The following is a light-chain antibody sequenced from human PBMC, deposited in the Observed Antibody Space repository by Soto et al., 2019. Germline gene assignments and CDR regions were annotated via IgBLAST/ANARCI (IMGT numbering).Light chain of an antibody. V-gene: IGLV2-14*03. CDR1: SSDVGAYNY. CDR2: DVN. J-gene: IGLJ2*01. Sequence: QSALTQPASVSGSPGQSITISCTGTSSDVGAYNYVSWYQHHPGKAPKLMIFDVNNRPSGVSSRFSGSKSGNTASLAISGLQTEDEADYYCTSYTGATTLVVFGGGTKVTVL. CDR3: TSYTGATTLVV.